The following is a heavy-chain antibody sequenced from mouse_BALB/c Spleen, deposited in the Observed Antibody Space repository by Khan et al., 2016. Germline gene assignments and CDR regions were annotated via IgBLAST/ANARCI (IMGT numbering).Heavy chain of an antibody. J-gene: IGHJ3*01. CDR3: ASARGDYGNYAWFAY. V-gene: IGHV14-3*02. CDR1: GFNIKDTY. CDR2: IDPANGNT. D-gene: IGHD2-1*01. Sequence: VQLKQSGAELVKPGASVKLSCTASGFNIKDTYMHWVKQRPEQGLEWIGRIDPANGNTKYDPKFQGKATITADTSSNTAYLQLSSLTSEDTAVYYSASARGDYGNYAWFAYWGQGTLVTVSA.